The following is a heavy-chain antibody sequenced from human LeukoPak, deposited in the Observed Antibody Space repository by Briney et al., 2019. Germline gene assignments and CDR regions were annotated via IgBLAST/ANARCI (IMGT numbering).Heavy chain of an antibody. CDR2: IYHSGST. V-gene: IGHV4-38-2*02. CDR3: ARGIVGAPGWTEYYFDY. D-gene: IGHD1-26*01. CDR1: GYSISNRYY. J-gene: IGHJ4*02. Sequence: SETLSLTCTVSGYSISNRYYWGWIRQPPGKGLEWIGSIYHSGSTDYNASLKSRVTISVDTSKNQFSLKLSSVTDADTAMYYCARGIVGAPGWTEYYFDYWGQGTLVTVSS.